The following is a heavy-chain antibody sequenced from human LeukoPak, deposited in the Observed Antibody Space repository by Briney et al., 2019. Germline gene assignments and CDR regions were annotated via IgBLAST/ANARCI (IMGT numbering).Heavy chain of an antibody. CDR2: IYPGDSDT. Sequence: GLSLKISCKGSGYGFTSYWIGWVRQMPGKGLGWMGIIYPGDSDTRYSPSFQGQVTISADKSISTAYLQWSSLKASDTAMYYCARSPEDSSGWYFDYWGQGTLVTVSS. J-gene: IGHJ4*02. CDR3: ARSPEDSSGWYFDY. D-gene: IGHD6-19*01. V-gene: IGHV5-51*01. CDR1: GYGFTSYW.